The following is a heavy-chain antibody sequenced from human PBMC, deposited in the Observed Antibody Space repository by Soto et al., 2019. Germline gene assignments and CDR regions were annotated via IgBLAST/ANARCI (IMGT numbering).Heavy chain of an antibody. J-gene: IGHJ4*02. Sequence: PSETLSLTCSVSGDSMRGYHFYWGWIRQAPGKGLEWIGSAYFSGGNTYYSPSLKSRVSISVDTSKNEFSLRLTSLTAADTAVYFCAYGSSSAWIDCWGQGTLVTVSS. D-gene: IGHD6-25*01. V-gene: IGHV4-39*01. CDR3: AYGSSSAWIDC. CDR2: AYFSGGNT. CDR1: GDSMRGYHFY.